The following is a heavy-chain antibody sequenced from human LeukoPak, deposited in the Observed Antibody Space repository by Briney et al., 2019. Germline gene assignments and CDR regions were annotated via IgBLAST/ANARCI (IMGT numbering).Heavy chain of an antibody. CDR2: NYYSGST. V-gene: IGHV4-39*02. J-gene: IGHJ5*02. Sequence: SETLSLTCTVSGGSISSSSYYWCWSRQPPGKGLEWIGSNYYSGSTYYNPSLKSRVTISVDTSKNQFSLKLSSVTAADTAVYYCAREGSYRDFWSGYYAYNWFDPWGQGTLVTVSS. D-gene: IGHD3-3*01. CDR3: AREGSYRDFWSGYYAYNWFDP. CDR1: GGSISSSSYY.